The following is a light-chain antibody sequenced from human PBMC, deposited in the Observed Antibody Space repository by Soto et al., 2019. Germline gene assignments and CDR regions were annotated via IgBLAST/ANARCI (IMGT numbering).Light chain of an antibody. Sequence: QSALTQPPSVSGSPGQSVTISCTGTSRDVGHYNHVSWYQQPPGTAPKLIIYDVTNRPSGVPDRFSGSKSGNTASLTISGLQAEDEADYNCSSYTISSSFVVFGGGTKLTVL. CDR3: SSYTISSSFVV. CDR2: DVT. CDR1: SRDVGHYNH. J-gene: IGLJ2*01. V-gene: IGLV2-18*02.